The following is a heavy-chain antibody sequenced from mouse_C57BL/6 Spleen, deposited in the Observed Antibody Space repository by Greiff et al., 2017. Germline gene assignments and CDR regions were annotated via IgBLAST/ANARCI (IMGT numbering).Heavy chain of an antibody. V-gene: IGHV1-82*01. CDR1: GYAFSSSW. CDR2: IYPGDGDT. J-gene: IGHJ3*01. Sequence: QVQLQQSGPELVKPGASVKISCKASGYAFSSSWMNWVKQRPGKGLEWIGRIYPGDGDTNYNGKFKGKATLTADKSSSTAYMQLSSLTSEDSAVYFCARFDPRRGFAYWGQGTLVTVSA. CDR3: ARFDPRRGFAY.